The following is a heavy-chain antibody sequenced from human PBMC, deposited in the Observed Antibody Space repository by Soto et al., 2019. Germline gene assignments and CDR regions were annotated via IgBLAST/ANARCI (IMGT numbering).Heavy chain of an antibody. CDR3: ARVETVSAAGTEVDY. V-gene: IGHV1-46*01. Sequence: ASVKVSCKASGYTFTSYYMHWVRQAPGQGLEWMGIINPSGGSTSYAQKFQGRVTMTRDTSTSTVYMELSSLRSEDTAVYYCARVETVSAAGTEVDYWGQGTLVTVSS. J-gene: IGHJ4*02. D-gene: IGHD6-13*01. CDR1: GYTFTSYY. CDR2: INPSGGST.